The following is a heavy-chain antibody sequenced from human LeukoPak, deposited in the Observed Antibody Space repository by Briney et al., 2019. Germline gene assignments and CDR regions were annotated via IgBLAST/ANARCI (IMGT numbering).Heavy chain of an antibody. CDR2: INHSGST. D-gene: IGHD5-12*01. J-gene: IGHJ4*02. CDR1: GGSFSGYY. Sequence: PSETLSLTCAVYGGSFSGYYWSWIRQPPGKGLEWIGEINHSGSTNYNPSLKSRVTISIDKAKNHFSLKLSPVTASDTAVYYCARGSSVAKRIRYWGQGTLVTVSS. CDR3: ARGSSVAKRIRY. V-gene: IGHV4-34*01.